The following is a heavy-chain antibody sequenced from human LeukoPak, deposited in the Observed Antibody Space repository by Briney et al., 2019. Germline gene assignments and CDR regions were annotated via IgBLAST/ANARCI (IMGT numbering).Heavy chain of an antibody. CDR2: ISYDGSNK. Sequence: PGGSLRLSCAASGFTFSTYGMHWVRLPPGKGLEWVAVISYDGSNKYYADSVKGRFTISRDNSKNTLYLQMNSLRAEDTAVYYCAKGDLGQQWLISYYYYGMDVWGQGTTVTVSS. CDR1: GFTFSTYG. V-gene: IGHV3-30*18. CDR3: AKGDLGQQWLISYYYYGMDV. D-gene: IGHD6-19*01. J-gene: IGHJ6*02.